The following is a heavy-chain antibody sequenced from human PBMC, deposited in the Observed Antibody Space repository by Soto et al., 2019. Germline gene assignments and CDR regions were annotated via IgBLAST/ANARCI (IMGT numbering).Heavy chain of an antibody. Sequence: SLILSCAASGFTFSSYGMHWVRQAPGKGLEWVAVISYDGSNKYYADSVKGRFTISRDNSKNTLYLQMNSLRAEDTAVYYCAKGGDGYNPDPIDYWGQGTLVTVSS. J-gene: IGHJ4*02. CDR1: GFTFSSYG. D-gene: IGHD5-12*01. V-gene: IGHV3-30*18. CDR2: ISYDGSNK. CDR3: AKGGDGYNPDPIDY.